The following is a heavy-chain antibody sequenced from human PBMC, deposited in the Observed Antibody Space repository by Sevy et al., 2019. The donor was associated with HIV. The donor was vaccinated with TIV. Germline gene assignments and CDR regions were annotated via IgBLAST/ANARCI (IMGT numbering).Heavy chain of an antibody. CDR1: GRTLTELS. J-gene: IGHJ4*02. CDR2: FDPEEDEK. Sequence: ASVKVSCKISGRTLTELSIHWVRQAPGKGLEWMGTFDPEEDEKIYAQKFQGRVTMTEDTSTDTAYMELSRLRSEDTAVYYCATTKDYYDSSGYPFDYWGQGTLVIVSS. CDR3: ATTKDYYDSSGYPFDY. D-gene: IGHD3-22*01. V-gene: IGHV1-24*01.